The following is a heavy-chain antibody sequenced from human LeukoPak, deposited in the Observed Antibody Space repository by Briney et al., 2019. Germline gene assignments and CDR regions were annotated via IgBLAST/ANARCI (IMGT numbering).Heavy chain of an antibody. D-gene: IGHD3-9*01. J-gene: IGHJ4*02. V-gene: IGHV3-13*01. CDR1: GFTFSNYD. Sequence: PGGSLRLSCAASGFTFSNYDMHWVRQTPGKGLEWVSAIGTAGDTYYSGSVKGRFTISRENAKNSFSLQMNSLRAGDTAVYYCARGGGKGYDILTGHDLHSDYWGQGTLVTVSS. CDR3: ARGGGKGYDILTGHDLHSDY. CDR2: IGTAGDT.